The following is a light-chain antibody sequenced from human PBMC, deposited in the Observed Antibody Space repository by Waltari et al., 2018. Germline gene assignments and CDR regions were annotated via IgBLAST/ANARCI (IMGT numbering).Light chain of an antibody. CDR2: FGS. Sequence: DIVVTQSPLSLPVTPGEPASISCRSSQSLLDRNGYNLLDWYLQKPGQSPQLLIYFGSNRASGVPDRFSGSGSGIDFTLKISRVEAEDVGVYYCMQALQTPWTFGQGTKVEIK. CDR3: MQALQTPWT. CDR1: QSLLDRNGYNL. V-gene: IGKV2-28*01. J-gene: IGKJ1*01.